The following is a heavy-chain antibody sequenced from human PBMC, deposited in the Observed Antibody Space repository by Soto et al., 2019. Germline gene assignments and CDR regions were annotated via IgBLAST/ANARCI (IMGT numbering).Heavy chain of an antibody. D-gene: IGHD5-12*01. CDR3: ARGYSGYGGSNWFDP. CDR1: GGSISSSSYY. V-gene: IGHV4-39*01. J-gene: IGHJ5*02. Sequence: QLQLQESGPGLVKPSETLSLTCTVSGGSISSSSYYWGWIRQPPGKGLEWIGSIYYSGSTYYNPSLKSRVTVSVDTSKNQFSLKLSSVTAADTAVYYCARGYSGYGGSNWFDPWGQGTLVTVSS. CDR2: IYYSGST.